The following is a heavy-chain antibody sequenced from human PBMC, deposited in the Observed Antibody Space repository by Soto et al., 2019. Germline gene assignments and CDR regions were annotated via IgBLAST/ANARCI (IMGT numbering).Heavy chain of an antibody. D-gene: IGHD5-12*01. J-gene: IGHJ4*02. Sequence: PGESLKISCKGSGYSFTSYWIFWVRQMPGKGLEWMGIMYPGDSDTRYSPSFQGRVTISADRSISTAYLRWSSLKASDSAMYYCAITAGSGYGLDYWGQGTLVTVSS. CDR2: MYPGDSDT. CDR1: GYSFTSYW. CDR3: AITAGSGYGLDY. V-gene: IGHV5-51*01.